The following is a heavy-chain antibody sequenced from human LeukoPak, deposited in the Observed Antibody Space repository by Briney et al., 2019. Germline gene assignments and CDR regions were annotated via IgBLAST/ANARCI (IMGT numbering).Heavy chain of an antibody. V-gene: IGHV3-23*01. CDR3: AKGGTDYYDSSGYFIFDY. J-gene: IGHJ4*02. D-gene: IGHD3-22*01. CDR1: GFPFSSYA. Sequence: RPGGSLLLSCAASGFPFSSYAMSWARPAPGKGLEWVSAISGSGGSTYYADSGKGRFTISRDNSKNTLYLQMNSLRAEDTDVYYCAKGGTDYYDSSGYFIFDYWGQGTLVTVSS. CDR2: ISGSGGST.